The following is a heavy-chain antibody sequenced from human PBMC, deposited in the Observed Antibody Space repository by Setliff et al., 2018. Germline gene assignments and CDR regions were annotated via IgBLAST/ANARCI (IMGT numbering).Heavy chain of an antibody. J-gene: IGHJ4*02. CDR3: LKEGGYSYGYDFDY. CDR1: GFTFSSYW. V-gene: IGHV3-23*01. CDR2: IHGEGFDT. D-gene: IGHD5-18*01. Sequence: GGSLRLSCAASGFTFSSYWMSWVRQAPGKGLEWVSSIHGEGFDTYYADSVKGRFTISRDNSKNTLFLQMNSLRADDTAVYYCLKEGGYSYGYDFDYWGQGTLVTVSS.